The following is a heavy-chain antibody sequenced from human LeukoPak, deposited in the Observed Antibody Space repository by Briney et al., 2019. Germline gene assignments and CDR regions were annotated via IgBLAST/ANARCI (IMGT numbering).Heavy chain of an antibody. Sequence: SETLSLTCTVSGASISNYYWSWIRQPPGKGLECIGYVSYSGRTNHNPSLKSRVTISVDTSKNQFSLKLSSVTAADTAVYYCAGKVANYDSSGYWSWYFDLWGRGTLVTVPS. CDR2: VSYSGRT. J-gene: IGHJ2*01. V-gene: IGHV4-59*08. D-gene: IGHD3-22*01. CDR1: GASISNYY. CDR3: AGKVANYDSSGYWSWYFDL.